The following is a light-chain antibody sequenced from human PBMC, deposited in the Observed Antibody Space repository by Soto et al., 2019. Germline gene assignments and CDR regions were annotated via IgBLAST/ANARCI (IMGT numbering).Light chain of an antibody. V-gene: IGLV2-14*03. J-gene: IGLJ1*01. CDR1: SSDVGGYNY. CDR2: DVS. CDR3: SSYTTSNTRQIV. Sequence: QSALTQPASVSGSPGQSITISCTGTSSDVGGYNYVSWYQHHPGKAPQLMIYDVSNRPSGVPNRCSGSKSGNTASLTISGLQPEDEADYYCSSYTTSNTRQIVVGTGTKLTVL.